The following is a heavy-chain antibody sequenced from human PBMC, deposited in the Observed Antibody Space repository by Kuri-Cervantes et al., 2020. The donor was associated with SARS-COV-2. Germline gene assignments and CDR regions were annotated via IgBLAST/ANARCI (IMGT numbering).Heavy chain of an antibody. CDR2: IYYSGST. D-gene: IGHD1-14*01. Sequence: SETLSLTCTVSGCSISSSSYYWGWIRQPPGKGLEWIGSIYYSGSTYYNPSLKSRVNISVDTSKNQFSLKLSSVTAADTAVYYWARRYIPNWFDPWGQGTLVTVSS. J-gene: IGHJ5*02. V-gene: IGHV4-39*01. CDR3: ARRYIPNWFDP. CDR1: GCSISSSSYY.